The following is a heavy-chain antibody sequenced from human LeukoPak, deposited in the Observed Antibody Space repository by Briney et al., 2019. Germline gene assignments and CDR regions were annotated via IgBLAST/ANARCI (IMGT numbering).Heavy chain of an antibody. J-gene: IGHJ5*02. D-gene: IGHD2-15*01. CDR1: GGSFSGYY. Sequence: SETLSLTCAVYGGSFSGYYWSWIRQPPGQGLEWIGEINHSGSTNYNPSLKSRVTISVDTSRNQFSLKLSSVTAADTAVYYCARGRGYCSGGIRTKRDWFDPWGQGTLVTVSS. CDR2: INHSGST. V-gene: IGHV4-34*01. CDR3: ARGRGYCSGGIRTKRDWFDP.